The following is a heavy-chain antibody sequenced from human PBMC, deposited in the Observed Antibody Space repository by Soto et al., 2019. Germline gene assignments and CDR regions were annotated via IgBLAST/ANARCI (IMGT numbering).Heavy chain of an antibody. V-gene: IGHV4-38-2*01. J-gene: IGHJ4*02. D-gene: IGHD3-9*01. CDR2: IYHSGST. Sequence: SETLSLTCAVSGYSISSGYYWGWIRQPPGKGLEWIGSIYHSGSTYYNPSLKSRVTISVDTSKNQFSLKLSSVTTADTAVYYCARGLLLYDILTGYFDYWGQGTLVTVSS. CDR1: GYSISSGYY. CDR3: ARGLLLYDILTGYFDY.